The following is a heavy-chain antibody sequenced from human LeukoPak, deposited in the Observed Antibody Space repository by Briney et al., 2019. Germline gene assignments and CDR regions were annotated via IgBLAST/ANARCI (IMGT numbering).Heavy chain of an antibody. J-gene: IGHJ4*02. CDR2: ISSGSNTI. CDR3: ARVPGVG. D-gene: IGHD3-10*01. Sequence: PGGSLRLSCAASGFTFSSYSMNWVRQAPGKGLEWVSYISSGSNTIYYADSVKGRFTISRDISKNTLYLQMNSLRAEDRAVYYCARVPGVGWGQGTLVTVSS. CDR1: GFTFSSYS. V-gene: IGHV3-48*01.